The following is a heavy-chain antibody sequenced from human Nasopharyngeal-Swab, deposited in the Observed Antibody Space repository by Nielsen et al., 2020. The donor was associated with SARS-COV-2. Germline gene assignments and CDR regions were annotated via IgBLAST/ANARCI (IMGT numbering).Heavy chain of an antibody. CDR3: ARDVHGGSWVFDY. D-gene: IGHD2-15*01. Sequence: SVKVSCKASGGSFSTYAFSWVRQAPGQGLEWMRGIIPSFSRGNYAQKFQDRVTITADEATSTAYMELSSLRSEDTAVYYCARDVHGGSWVFDYWGQGTLVTVSS. J-gene: IGHJ4*02. CDR2: IIPSFSRG. CDR1: GGSFSTYA. V-gene: IGHV1-69*13.